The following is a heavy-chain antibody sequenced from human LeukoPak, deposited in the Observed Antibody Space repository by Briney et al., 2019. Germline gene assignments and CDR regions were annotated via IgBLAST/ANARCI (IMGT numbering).Heavy chain of an antibody. CDR2: ISISGGST. CDR3: AKDCSSTSWPDYYFDY. D-gene: IGHD2-2*01. Sequence: GGSLRLSCAASGFTFSSYALSWVRQAPGKGLEWVSAISISGGSTYYADSVKGRFTISRDNSKSTLYLQMNSLRAEDTAVYYCAKDCSSTSWPDYYFDYWGQGTLVTVSS. CDR1: GFTFSSYA. V-gene: IGHV3-23*01. J-gene: IGHJ4*02.